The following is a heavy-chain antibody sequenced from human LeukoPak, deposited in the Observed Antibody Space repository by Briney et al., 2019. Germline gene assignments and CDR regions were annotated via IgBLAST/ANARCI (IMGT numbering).Heavy chain of an antibody. J-gene: IGHJ5*02. V-gene: IGHV3-23*01. D-gene: IGHD3-22*01. CDR1: GFTFSTYA. Sequence: GGSLRLSCAASGFTFSTYAMSWVRQAPGKGLEWVSGISGSGGSTYYADSVKGRFTISRDNSQNTVYVQMNSLIAEDTAVYYCAKDPTTYYDTSGYGRYNWFDPWGQGTLVPVSS. CDR3: AKDPTTYYDTSGYGRYNWFDP. CDR2: ISGSGGST.